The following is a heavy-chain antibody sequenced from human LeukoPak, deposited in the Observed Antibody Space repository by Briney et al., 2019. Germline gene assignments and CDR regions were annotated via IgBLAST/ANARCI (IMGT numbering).Heavy chain of an antibody. CDR2: IGGRGGST. D-gene: IGHD3-16*01. J-gene: IGHJ5*02. Sequence: HSGGSLRLSCAASGFRFSDFTMTWVRQAPGKGPEWVSAIGGRGGSTYYADPLGGRFTISRDNSKDMVYLQMNSLKVEDTATYYCGKEGGAWGQGTKVTVSS. CDR1: GFRFSDFT. CDR3: GKEGGA. V-gene: IGHV3-23*01.